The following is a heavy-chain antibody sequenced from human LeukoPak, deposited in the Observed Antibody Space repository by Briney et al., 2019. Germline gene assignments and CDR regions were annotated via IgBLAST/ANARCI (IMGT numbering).Heavy chain of an antibody. CDR2: IRSQAYDGTT. D-gene: IGHD6-13*01. CDR3: TREASSWYEAMWFDY. J-gene: IGHJ4*02. Sequence: GGSLSLSCTASVFTFGEYAMNWFRRAPGEGLEWVGFIRSQAYDGTTEYAASVKGRFTISSDDSRSIAYLQMNSLKTEDTAVYYCTREASSWYEAMWFDYWGQGTLVTVSS. CDR1: VFTFGEYA. V-gene: IGHV3-49*03.